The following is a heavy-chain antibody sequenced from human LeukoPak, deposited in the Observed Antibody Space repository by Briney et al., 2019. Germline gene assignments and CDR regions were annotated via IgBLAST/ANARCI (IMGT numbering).Heavy chain of an antibody. V-gene: IGHV3-53*01. CDR1: GFTVSNNY. Sequence: GGSLRHSCAASGFTVSNNYMSWVRQAPGKGLEWVSVLYIDGNTYYADSVKGRFTISRDNSKNTLYLQMSSLRAEDTAVYYCAGDQWLALQHWGQGTLVTVSS. CDR3: AGDQWLALQH. J-gene: IGHJ1*01. D-gene: IGHD6-19*01. CDR2: LYIDGNT.